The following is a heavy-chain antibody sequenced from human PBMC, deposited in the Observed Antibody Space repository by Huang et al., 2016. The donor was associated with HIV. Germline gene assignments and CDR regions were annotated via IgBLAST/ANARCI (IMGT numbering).Heavy chain of an antibody. V-gene: IGHV3-7*01. D-gene: IGHD1-7*01. CDR3: ATKTAAMDI. CDR2: IKKDESKK. CDR1: TFRFGAYW. J-gene: IGHJ6*02. Sequence: VESGGSLVQPGGSLRLSCVGSTFRFGAYWMSWVRQSPGKGRDWVANIKKDESKKYYVYSVKGRFNISRDNAKKVLFLEMNNVRVEDTATYYCATKTAAMDIWGQGTTVTVS.